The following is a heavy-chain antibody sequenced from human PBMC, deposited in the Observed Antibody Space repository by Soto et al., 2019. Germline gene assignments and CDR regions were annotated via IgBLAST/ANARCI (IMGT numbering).Heavy chain of an antibody. CDR3: AKGVYSGYDSDAFDI. CDR1: GFTFSSYG. Sequence: PGGSLRLSCAASGFTFSSYGMHWVRQAPGKGLEWVAVISYDGSNKYYADSVKGRFTISRDNSKNTLYLQMNSLRAEDTAVYYCAKGVYSGYDSDAFDIWGQGTMVTVSS. CDR2: ISYDGSNK. V-gene: IGHV3-30*18. D-gene: IGHD5-12*01. J-gene: IGHJ3*02.